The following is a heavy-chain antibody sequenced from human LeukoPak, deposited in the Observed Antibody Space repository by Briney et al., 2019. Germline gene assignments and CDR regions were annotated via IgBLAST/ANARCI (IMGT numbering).Heavy chain of an antibody. CDR1: GFTFSNHW. V-gene: IGHV3-74*03. CDR3: IRDEALWRLDY. CDR2: IDERGTNA. J-gene: IGHJ4*02. D-gene: IGHD2-21*01. Sequence: PGGSLRLSCAASGFTFSNHWMHWVRLAPGKGLVWVSRIDERGTNAMYADSVKGRFSISRDNAKNTVNLQMNSLRAEDTGVYYCIRDEALWRLDYWGQGTLVTVSS.